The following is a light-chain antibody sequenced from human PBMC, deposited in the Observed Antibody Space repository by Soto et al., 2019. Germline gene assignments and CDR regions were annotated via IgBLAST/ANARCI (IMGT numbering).Light chain of an antibody. CDR2: SAS. J-gene: IGKJ1*01. CDR1: QSISSY. V-gene: IGKV1-39*01. Sequence: DIQMTQSPSSLSASVGDRVTITCRASQSISSYLNWYQQKPGKAPKLLIYSASSLQSGVTSRFSGSRSGTDFTLTISSLQPEDFATYYCQPSYSTRWTFGQGTKVEIK. CDR3: QPSYSTRWT.